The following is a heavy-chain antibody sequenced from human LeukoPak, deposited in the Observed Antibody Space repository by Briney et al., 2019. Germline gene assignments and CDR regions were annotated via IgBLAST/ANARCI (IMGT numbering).Heavy chain of an antibody. V-gene: IGHV3-30*18. CDR2: ISYDGSNK. CDR3: AKDRRGYYYYMDV. Sequence: PGGSLRLSCAASGFTFSSYGMHWVRQAPGKGLEWVAVISYDGSNKYYADSVKGRFTISRDNSKNTLYLQMNSLRAEGTAVYYCAKDRRGYYYYMDVWGKGTTVTVSS. J-gene: IGHJ6*03. CDR1: GFTFSSYG.